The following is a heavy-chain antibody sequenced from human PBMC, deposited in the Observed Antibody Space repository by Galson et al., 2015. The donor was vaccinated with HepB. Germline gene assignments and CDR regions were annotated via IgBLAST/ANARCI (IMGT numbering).Heavy chain of an antibody. Sequence: SVKVSCKASGGTFSSFSISWVRQAPGQGLEWMGTIISFFGTPNYAQKFQDRVTISADQYTSTAYMELRSLTSEGTAVYYCSRDSIAAVLDTTTPDYYYGLAVWGQGTKVTVSS. V-gene: IGHV1-69*13. CDR1: GGTFSSFS. D-gene: IGHD1-26*01. CDR2: IISFFGTP. CDR3: SRDSIAAVLDTTTPDYYYGLAV. J-gene: IGHJ6*02.